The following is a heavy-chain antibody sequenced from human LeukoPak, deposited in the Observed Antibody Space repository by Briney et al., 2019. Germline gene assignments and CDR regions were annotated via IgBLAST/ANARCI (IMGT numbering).Heavy chain of an antibody. CDR3: AKEPSSPYYYDSSGYQAY. CDR1: GFTFSSYA. D-gene: IGHD3-22*01. Sequence: GGSLRLSCAASGFTFSSYAMSWVRQAPGKGLEWVSAIRGSGGSTYYADSVKGRFTISRDNSKNTLYLQMNSLRAEDTAVYYCAKEPSSPYYYDSSGYQAYWGQGTLVTVSS. J-gene: IGHJ4*02. V-gene: IGHV3-23*01. CDR2: IRGSGGST.